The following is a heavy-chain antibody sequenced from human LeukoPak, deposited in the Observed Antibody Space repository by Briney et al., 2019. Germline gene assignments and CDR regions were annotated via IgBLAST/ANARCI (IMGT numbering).Heavy chain of an antibody. Sequence: HPGGSLRLSCAASGFTFNTYWISWVRQAPGKGLQWVANIKPDGNERYYVEYVKGRFTISRDNATSSLYLQMNSLRVEDTAIYYCARRQWTAFDFWGQGTMVTVSS. CDR2: IKPDGNER. D-gene: IGHD6-19*01. CDR1: GFTFNTYW. CDR3: ARRQWTAFDF. V-gene: IGHV3-7*01. J-gene: IGHJ3*01.